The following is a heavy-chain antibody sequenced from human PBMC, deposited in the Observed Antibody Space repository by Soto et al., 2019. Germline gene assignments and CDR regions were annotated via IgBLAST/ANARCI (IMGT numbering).Heavy chain of an antibody. Sequence: SKTLSLTCTVSGGSISSYYWSWIRQPPGKGLEWIGYIYYSGSTNYNPSLKSRVTISVDTSKNQFSLKLSSVTAADTAVYYCARRNRVNSSGYYWDAFDIWGQGTMVTVSS. CDR3: ARRNRVNSSGYYWDAFDI. CDR1: GGSISSYY. CDR2: IYYSGST. D-gene: IGHD3-22*01. V-gene: IGHV4-59*08. J-gene: IGHJ3*02.